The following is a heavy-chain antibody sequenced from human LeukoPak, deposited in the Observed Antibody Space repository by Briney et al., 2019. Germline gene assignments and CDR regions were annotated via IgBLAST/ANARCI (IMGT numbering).Heavy chain of an antibody. J-gene: IGHJ4*02. CDR1: GGSISSYY. CDR2: IYYSGST. V-gene: IGHV4-59*01. D-gene: IGHD6-13*01. Sequence: PSETLSLTCTVSGGSISSYYWSWIRQPPGKGLEWIGYIYYSGSTNYNPSLKSRVTLSVDTSKNQFSLKLSSVTAADTAVYYCAAYSSSWIDYWGQGTLVTVSS. CDR3: AAYSSSWIDY.